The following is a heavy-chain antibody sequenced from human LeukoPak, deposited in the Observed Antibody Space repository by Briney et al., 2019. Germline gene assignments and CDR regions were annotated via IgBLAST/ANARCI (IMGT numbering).Heavy chain of an antibody. CDR1: GFTFSNAW. CDR3: TTSSFLGYCSSTSCYPIDY. CDR2: IKSKTDSGTT. J-gene: IGHJ4*02. D-gene: IGHD2-2*01. Sequence: GGSLRLSCAASGFTFSNAWMSWVRQAPGKGLEWDGRIKSKTDSGTTDYAAPVKGRFTISRDDSKNTLYLQMNSLKTEDTAVYYCTTSSFLGYCSSTSCYPIDYWGQGTLVTVSS. V-gene: IGHV3-15*01.